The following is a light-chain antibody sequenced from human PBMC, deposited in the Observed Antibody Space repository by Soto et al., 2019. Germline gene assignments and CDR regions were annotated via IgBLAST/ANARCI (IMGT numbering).Light chain of an antibody. CDR2: EVS. CDR3: CSYAGSSTLV. Sequence: QPVLTQPASVSGSPGQSITISCTGTSSDVGSYNLVSWYQQHPGKAPKLMIYEVSKRPSGVSNRFSGSKSGNTASLTISGLQSEYEADYYCCSYAGSSTLVFGGGTKLTVL. J-gene: IGLJ2*01. CDR1: SSDVGSYNL. V-gene: IGLV2-23*02.